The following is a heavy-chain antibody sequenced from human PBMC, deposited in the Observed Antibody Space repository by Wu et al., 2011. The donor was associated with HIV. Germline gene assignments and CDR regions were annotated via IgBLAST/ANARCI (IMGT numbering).Heavy chain of an antibody. D-gene: IGHD5-24*01. CDR3: ATMATIFSLSN. J-gene: IGHJ4*02. V-gene: IGHV1-69-2*01. CDR1: GDTFSSYV. Sequence: VQLVQSGAEVKKPGSSVKVSCKVSGDTFSSYVLTWVQQAPGKGLEWMGLVDPEDGETKYAEKFQGRVTITADTSTDTAYMELSSLTSEDTAVYYCATMATIFSLSNWGQGNPGHR. CDR2: VDPEDGET.